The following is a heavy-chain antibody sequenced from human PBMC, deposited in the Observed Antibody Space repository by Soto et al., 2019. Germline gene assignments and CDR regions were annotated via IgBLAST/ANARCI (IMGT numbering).Heavy chain of an antibody. CDR2: FDPEDGET. V-gene: IGHV1-24*01. J-gene: IGHJ5*02. CDR3: AXXSXFDP. Sequence: QVQLVQSGAEVKKPGASVKVSCKVSGYTLTELSMHWVRQAPGKGLEWMGGFDPEDGETIYAQKFQGRVTMTEDTSTDTAYXELSXLXSEXXXVXXCAXXSXFDPWGQGTLVTVSS. CDR1: GYTLTELS.